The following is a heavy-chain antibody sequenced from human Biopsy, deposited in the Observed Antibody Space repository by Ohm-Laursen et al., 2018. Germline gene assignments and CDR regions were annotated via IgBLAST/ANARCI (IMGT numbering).Heavy chain of an antibody. V-gene: IGHV3-23*01. J-gene: IGHJ3*02. D-gene: IGHD3-10*01. CDR1: GFTFASHA. CDR3: TKAGSQDGFDI. Sequence: SLRLSCSASGFTFASHAMRWVRQAPGKGLEWVSLISGSGDTAYYPDSVKGRFTISRDNSKNTLYLEMNRLRTEETAKYYCTKAGSQDGFDIWGPGTMVTVSS. CDR2: ISGSGDTA.